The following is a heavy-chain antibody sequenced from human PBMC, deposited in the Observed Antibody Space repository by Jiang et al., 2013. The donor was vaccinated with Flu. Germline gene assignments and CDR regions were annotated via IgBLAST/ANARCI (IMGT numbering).Heavy chain of an antibody. V-gene: IGHV3-9*01. J-gene: IGHJ6*02. D-gene: IGHD5-18*01. CDR2: ISWNSATA. CDR1: GFTFDDYA. Sequence: LVESGGGLVQPGRSLRLSCAVSGFTFDDYAMHWVRQAPGKGLEWVSGISWNSATAAYADSVKGRFTISRDNAKNSLFLQMNSLRAEDTAFYYCVKDMSSLFEVDPAAVPVDYYYGMDVWGQGTTVTVSS. CDR3: VKDMSSLFEVDPAAVPVDYYYGMDV.